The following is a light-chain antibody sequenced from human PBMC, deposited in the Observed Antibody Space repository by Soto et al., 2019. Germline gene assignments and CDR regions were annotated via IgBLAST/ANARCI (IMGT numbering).Light chain of an antibody. J-gene: IGKJ1*01. CDR1: QSISSY. CDR3: QQSYSTPRT. V-gene: IGKV1-39*01. Sequence: DLQMTQSPSSLSASVGDRVTITCRASQSISSYLNWYQQKPGKAPKLLIYAASSLQSGVPSRFSGSGSGTDFTLTISSLQPADFATYYCQQSYSTPRTFGQGTKVEIK. CDR2: AAS.